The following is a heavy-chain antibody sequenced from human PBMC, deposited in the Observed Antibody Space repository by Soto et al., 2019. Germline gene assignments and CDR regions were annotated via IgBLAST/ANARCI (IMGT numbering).Heavy chain of an antibody. CDR2: IIPIFGTA. CDR3: AKRAYCSGGSCFQPGFDY. CDR1: GGTFSSYA. D-gene: IGHD2-15*01. V-gene: IGHV1-69*06. J-gene: IGHJ4*02. Sequence: SVKVSCKASGGTFSSYAISWVRQAPGQGLEWMGGIIPIFGTANYAQKFQGRVTITADKSTSTAYMELSSLRSEDTAVYYCAKRAYCSGGSCFQPGFDYWGQGTLVTVSS.